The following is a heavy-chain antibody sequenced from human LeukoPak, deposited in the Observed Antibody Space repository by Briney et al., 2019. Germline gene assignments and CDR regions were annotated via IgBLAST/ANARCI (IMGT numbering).Heavy chain of an antibody. CDR2: IYYMSKWYN. V-gene: IGHV6-1*01. D-gene: IGHD3-10*01. CDR3: ARDMDYYASGTYYNSRWFDP. CDR1: GDSVSNNNVA. Sequence: SQTLSLTCAISGDSVSNNNVAWNWIRQSPSRGLEWLGRIYYMSKWYNDYAVSVKSRITIHPDTSKNQFSLQLQSVTPEDTAVYYCARDMDYYASGTYYNSRWFDPWGQGTLVSVSS. J-gene: IGHJ5*02.